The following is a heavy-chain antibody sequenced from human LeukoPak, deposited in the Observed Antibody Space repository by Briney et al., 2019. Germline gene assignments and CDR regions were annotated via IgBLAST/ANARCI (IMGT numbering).Heavy chain of an antibody. D-gene: IGHD3-3*01. CDR3: ARVVLRFWYLYYFDY. CDR2: IYYSGST. Sequence: PSETLSLTCTVSGGSISSGDYYSSWIRQPPGKGLEWIGYIYYSGSTYYNPSLKSRVTISVDTSKNQFSLKLNSVTAADTAVYYCARVVLRFWYLYYFDYWGQGTLVTVSS. CDR1: GGSISSGDYY. V-gene: IGHV4-30-4*08. J-gene: IGHJ4*02.